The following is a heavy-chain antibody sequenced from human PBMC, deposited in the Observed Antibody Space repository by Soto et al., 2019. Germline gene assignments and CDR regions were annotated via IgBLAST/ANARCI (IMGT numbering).Heavy chain of an antibody. J-gene: IGHJ4*02. Sequence: QVQLVESGGGVVQPGRSPRLSCAASGFTFSSYGMHWVRQAPGKGLEWVAVISYDGSNKYYADSVKGRFTISRDNSKNTLYLQMNSLRAEDTAVYYCAKDQGRGGYSYGYFSPYFDYWGQGTLVTVSS. V-gene: IGHV3-30*18. CDR3: AKDQGRGGYSYGYFSPYFDY. CDR1: GFTFSSYG. D-gene: IGHD5-18*01. CDR2: ISYDGSNK.